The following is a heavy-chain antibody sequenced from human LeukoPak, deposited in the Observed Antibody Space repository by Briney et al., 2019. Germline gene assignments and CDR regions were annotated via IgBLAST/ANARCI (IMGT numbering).Heavy chain of an antibody. J-gene: IGHJ6*02. Sequence: GGSLRLSCAASGFSFSSYGMHWVRQAPGKGLEWMAVIWYDGSNKYYADSVKGRFTISRDNSKNTLYLQMNSLRAEDTAVYYCARDHNYYGSGSYYNVGYYYYGMDVWGQWTTVTVSS. D-gene: IGHD3-10*01. CDR2: IWYDGSNK. CDR1: GFSFSSYG. V-gene: IGHV3-33*01. CDR3: ARDHNYYGSGSYYNVGYYYYGMDV.